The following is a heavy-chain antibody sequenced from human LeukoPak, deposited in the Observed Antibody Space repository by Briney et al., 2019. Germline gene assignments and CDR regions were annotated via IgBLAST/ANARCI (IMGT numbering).Heavy chain of an antibody. CDR1: GFIFSNYA. J-gene: IGHJ4*02. V-gene: IGHV3-23*01. D-gene: IGHD3-10*01. CDR2: ISGSGGTT. CDR3: AKIGDYYGSGSKIDY. Sequence: PGGSLRLSCAASGFIFSNYAMIWVRRAPGEGLEWVSAISGSGGTTYYADSVKGRCTISRDNSKNTLYLQMNSLRAEDTAVYYCAKIGDYYGSGSKIDYWGQGTLVTVSS.